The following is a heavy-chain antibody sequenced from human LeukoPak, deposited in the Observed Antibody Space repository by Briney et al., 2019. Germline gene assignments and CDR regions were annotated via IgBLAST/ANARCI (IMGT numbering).Heavy chain of an antibody. Sequence: PGGSLRLSCAASGFTFSSYWMHWVRQAPGKGLVWVSRINSDGSSTSYADSVKGRFTISRDNAKNTLYLQMNSLRAEDTAVYYCAKALFNGDLYNWFDPWGQGTLVTVSS. V-gene: IGHV3-74*01. D-gene: IGHD4-17*01. CDR3: AKALFNGDLYNWFDP. CDR1: GFTFSSYW. J-gene: IGHJ5*02. CDR2: INSDGSST.